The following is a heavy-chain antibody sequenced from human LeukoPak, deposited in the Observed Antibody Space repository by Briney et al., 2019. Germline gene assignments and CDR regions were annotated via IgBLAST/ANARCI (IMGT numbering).Heavy chain of an antibody. CDR3: TRGLLGIDY. D-gene: IGHD2-8*02. CDR1: GFTFSNYW. CDR2: INTDGSST. V-gene: IGHV3-74*01. Sequence: GGCLRLSYAPAGFTFSNYWMDCVRLARGKWLVWVSQINTDGSSTNYADYVKGRFTISRDNARNTLYLQMNSLRAEDTAVYYCTRGLLGIDYWGQGTLVTVSS. J-gene: IGHJ4*02.